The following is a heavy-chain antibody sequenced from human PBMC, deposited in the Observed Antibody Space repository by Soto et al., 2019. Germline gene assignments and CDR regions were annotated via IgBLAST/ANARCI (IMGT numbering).Heavy chain of an antibody. J-gene: IGHJ6*02. V-gene: IGHV3-30*18. Sequence: PGGSLRLSCAASGFTFSSYGMHWVRQAPGKGLEWVAVISYDGSNKYYADSVKGRFTISRDNSKNTLYLQMNSQSAEDTAVYYCAKGSSGWYYYYYGMDVWGQGTTVTVSS. CDR1: GFTFSSYG. CDR2: ISYDGSNK. CDR3: AKGSSGWYYYYYGMDV. D-gene: IGHD6-19*01.